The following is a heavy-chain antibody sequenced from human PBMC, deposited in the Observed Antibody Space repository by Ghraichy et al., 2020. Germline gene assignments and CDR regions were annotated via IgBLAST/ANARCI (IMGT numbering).Heavy chain of an antibody. Sequence: GGSLRLSCAASGFTFSRYAMHWVRQAPVKGLEWVAVIWYDGSNDNYADSVKGRFTISRDNPRNTLYLQMDSLTAEDTAVYYCAREGCSGSTCSSGDRGWIAPWGQGTLVTVSS. D-gene: IGHD2-15*01. CDR3: AREGCSGSTCSSGDRGWIAP. CDR2: IWYDGSND. V-gene: IGHV3-33*01. J-gene: IGHJ5*02. CDR1: GFTFSRYA.